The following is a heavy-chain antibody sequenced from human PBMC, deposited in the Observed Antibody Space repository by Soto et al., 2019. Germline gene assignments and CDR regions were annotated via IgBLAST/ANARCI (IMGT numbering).Heavy chain of an antibody. CDR3: ARDREMATILDY. CDR1: GYTFTSYG. CDR2: ISAYNGNT. D-gene: IGHD5-12*01. V-gene: IGHV1-18*01. Sequence: XSVKVSFNASGYTFTSYGISLVRQAPGQGLEWMGWISAYNGNTNYAQKLQGRVTMTRDTSTSTVYMELSSMRSEDTAVYYCARDREMATILDYWGQGTLVTVSS. J-gene: IGHJ4*02.